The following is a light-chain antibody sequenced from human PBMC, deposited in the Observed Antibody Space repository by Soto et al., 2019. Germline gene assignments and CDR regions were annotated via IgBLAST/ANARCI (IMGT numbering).Light chain of an antibody. V-gene: IGKV3-20*01. CDR1: QSVSNSY. J-gene: IGKJ1*01. CDR3: QQYGSSGT. Sequence: EIVMTQSPATLSVSPGDRATLSCRASQSVSNSYLAWYQQKPSQAPRLLIYGASNRATGIPDRFSGSGSGTDFTLTISILEPEDFAVYYCQQYGSSGTFGQGTKVDIK. CDR2: GAS.